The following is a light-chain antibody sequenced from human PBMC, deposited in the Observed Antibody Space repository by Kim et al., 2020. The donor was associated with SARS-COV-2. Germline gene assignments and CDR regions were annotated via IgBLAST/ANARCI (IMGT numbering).Light chain of an antibody. CDR3: QQYSGSPRT. CDR2: DVS. CDR1: QSIYRNS. J-gene: IGKJ1*01. Sequence: APGERATISCRASQSIYRNSLAWYQQKPGQAPRLLMYDVSNRATGIPDRFSGSGSGTDFTLTISRLEPEDFAVYHCQQYSGSPRTFGQGTKVDIK. V-gene: IGKV3-20*01.